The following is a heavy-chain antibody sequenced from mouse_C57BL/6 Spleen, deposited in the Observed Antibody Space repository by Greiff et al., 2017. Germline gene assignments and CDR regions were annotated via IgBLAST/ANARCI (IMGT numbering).Heavy chain of an antibody. CDR2: INPSTGGT. CDR1: GYSFTGYY. D-gene: IGHD1-1*01. Sequence: VQLQQSGPELVKPGASVKISCKASGYSFTGYYMNWVKQSPEKSLEWIGEINPSTGGTTYNQKFKAKATLTVDKSSSTAYMQLKSLTSEDSAVYYCARASYYYGLYYFDYWGQGTTLTVSS. J-gene: IGHJ2*01. CDR3: ARASYYYGLYYFDY. V-gene: IGHV1-42*01.